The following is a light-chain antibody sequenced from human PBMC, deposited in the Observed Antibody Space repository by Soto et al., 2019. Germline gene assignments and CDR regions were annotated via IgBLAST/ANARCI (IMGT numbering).Light chain of an antibody. CDR1: SSDVGNNNY. CDR2: DVT. CDR3: SSFTGSSYV. Sequence: QSVLTQPASVSGSPGQSITISCTGTSSDVGNNNYVSWYQHNPGRAPKVMICDVTNRPSGVSNRFSGSKSGNTASLTISGLPADDADDYYCSSFTGSSYVFGTGTKVTVL. J-gene: IGLJ1*01. V-gene: IGLV2-14*03.